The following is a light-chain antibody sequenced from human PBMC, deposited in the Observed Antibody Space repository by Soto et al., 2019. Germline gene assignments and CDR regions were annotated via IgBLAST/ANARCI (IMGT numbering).Light chain of an antibody. V-gene: IGLV2-14*01. CDR1: SSDVGDYNY. CDR3: SSYTSTNTLV. J-gene: IGLJ2*01. CDR2: GVS. Sequence: QSALTQPASVSGSPGQSITISCTGTSSDVGDYNYVSWYQQHPGKAPKLIIYGVSNRTSGITNRFSGSKSGNTASLTISGLHAEDEADYSCSSYTSTNTLVFGGGTKLTVL.